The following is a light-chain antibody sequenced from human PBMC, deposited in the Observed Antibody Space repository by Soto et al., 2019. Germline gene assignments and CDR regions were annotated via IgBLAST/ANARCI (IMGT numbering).Light chain of an antibody. J-gene: IGLJ2*01. CDR2: ANS. CDR1: RSNIGAGYD. CDR3: QSYDSSLSVV. V-gene: IGLV1-40*01. Sequence: QAVVTQPPSVSGAPGQRVTISCTGSRSNIGAGYDVHWYQQLPGTAPKVLIYANSNRPSGVPDRFSGSKSGTSASLAITGLXXXXXADYYCQSYDSSLSVVFGGGTQL.